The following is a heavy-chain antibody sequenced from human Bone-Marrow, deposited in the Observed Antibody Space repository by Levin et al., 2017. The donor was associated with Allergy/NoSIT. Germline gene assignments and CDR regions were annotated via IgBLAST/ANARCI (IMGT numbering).Heavy chain of an antibody. J-gene: IGHJ4*02. D-gene: IGHD5/OR15-5a*01. CDR1: GFSFSSYG. V-gene: IGHV3-33*01. CDR3: ARDIYDLIYYYDY. CDR2: IWYDGSNK. Sequence: SCAASGFSFSSYGMHWVRQAPGKGLEWVAVIWYDGSNKDYADSVKGRFTISRDNSKNTLYLQMNSLRVEDTAVYYCARDIYDLIYYYDYWGQGTLVTVSS.